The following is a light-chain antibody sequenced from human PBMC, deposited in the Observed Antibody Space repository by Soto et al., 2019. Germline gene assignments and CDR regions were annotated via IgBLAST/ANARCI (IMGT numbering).Light chain of an antibody. J-gene: IGLJ2*01. CDR2: DVT. V-gene: IGLV2-11*01. CDR3: CPYAGSYSWI. CDR1: SSDVGGYNR. Sequence: QSALTQPPSVSGSPGQSVTISCTGTSSDVGGYNRVSWYQQPPGTAPKLIIYDVTKRPSGVPDRFSGSKSGNTASLTISGLQAEDEADYYCCPYAGSYSWIFGGGTQLTVL.